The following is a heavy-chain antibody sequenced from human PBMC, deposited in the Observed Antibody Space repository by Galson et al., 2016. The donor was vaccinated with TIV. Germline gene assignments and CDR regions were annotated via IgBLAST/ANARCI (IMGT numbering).Heavy chain of an antibody. V-gene: IGHV3-21*01. D-gene: IGHD5-12*01. Sequence: SLRLSCAASGFSFSSYSMNWVRQAPGKGLEWVSFISDTFRFIYYGDSVQGRFTISRDNAKNTLDLELNSLRAEDTAVYYCARVRTDYRGSHYMDVWGKGTTVTVSS. CDR3: ARVRTDYRGSHYMDV. CDR2: ISDTFRFI. J-gene: IGHJ6*03. CDR1: GFSFSSYS.